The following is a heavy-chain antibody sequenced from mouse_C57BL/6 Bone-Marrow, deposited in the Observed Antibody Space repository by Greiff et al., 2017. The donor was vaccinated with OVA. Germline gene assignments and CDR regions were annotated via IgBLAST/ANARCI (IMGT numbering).Heavy chain of an antibody. CDR3: ARALIYYGYDVLMDY. V-gene: IGHV1-64*01. CDR1: GYTFTSYW. J-gene: IGHJ4*01. CDR2: IHPNSGST. Sequence: QVHVKQPGAELVKPGASVKLSCKASGYTFTSYWMHWVKQRPGQGLEWIGMIHPNSGSTNYNEKFKSKATLTVDKSSSTAYMQLSSLTSEDSAVYYCARALIYYGYDVLMDYWGQGTSVTVSS. D-gene: IGHD2-2*01.